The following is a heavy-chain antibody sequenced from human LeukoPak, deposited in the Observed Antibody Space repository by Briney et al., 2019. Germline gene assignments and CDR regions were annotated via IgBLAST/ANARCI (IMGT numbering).Heavy chain of an antibody. J-gene: IGHJ4*02. Sequence: PGGSLRLSCAASGFTFSSYGTHWVRQAPGKGLEWVAFIRYDGSNKYYADSVKGRFTISRDNSKNTLYLQMNSLRAEDTAVYYCAKERGYRQDYFDYWGQGTLVTVSS. CDR3: AKERGYRQDYFDY. D-gene: IGHD5-18*01. V-gene: IGHV3-30*02. CDR1: GFTFSSYG. CDR2: IRYDGSNK.